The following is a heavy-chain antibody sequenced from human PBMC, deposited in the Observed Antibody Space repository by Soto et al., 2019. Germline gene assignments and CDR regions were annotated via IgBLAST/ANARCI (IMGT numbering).Heavy chain of an antibody. J-gene: IGHJ6*02. V-gene: IGHV1-69*13. CDR3: ARPTGDFYYYCGMDV. CDR1: GGTFSSYA. Sequence: GASVKVSCKASGGTFSSYAISWVRQAPGQGLEWMGGIIPIFGTANYAQKFQGRVTITADESTSTAYMELSSLRSEDTAVYYCARPTGDFYYYCGMDVWGQGTTVTVSS. CDR2: IIPIFGTA.